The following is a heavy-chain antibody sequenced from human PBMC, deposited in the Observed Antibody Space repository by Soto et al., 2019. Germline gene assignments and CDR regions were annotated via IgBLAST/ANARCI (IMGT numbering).Heavy chain of an antibody. D-gene: IGHD6-13*01. J-gene: IGHJ6*02. CDR1: GYSVANYF. CDR2: INPSAGST. Sequence: ASVKGYCKASGYSVANYFMHLVRQAPGQGLEWLGVINPSAGSTTYAQKFQGRVTMTWDTSTNTVYMDLRSLRSEDTAIFYCARGGSSPAFCYYCGMDVWGQGTTVTVSS. CDR3: ARGGSSPAFCYYCGMDV. V-gene: IGHV1-46*01.